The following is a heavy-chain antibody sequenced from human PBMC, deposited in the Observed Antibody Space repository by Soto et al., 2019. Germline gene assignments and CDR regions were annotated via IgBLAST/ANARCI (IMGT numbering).Heavy chain of an antibody. CDR3: ARAAYDFWSGPFDY. CDR1: GFTFSSYA. V-gene: IGHV3-30-3*01. Sequence: GSLRLSCAASGFTFSSYAMHWVRQAPGKGLEWVAVISYDGSNKYYADSVKGRFTISRDNSKNTLYLQMNSLRAEDTAVYYCARAAYDFWSGPFDYWGQGTLVTVPS. J-gene: IGHJ4*02. D-gene: IGHD3-3*01. CDR2: ISYDGSNK.